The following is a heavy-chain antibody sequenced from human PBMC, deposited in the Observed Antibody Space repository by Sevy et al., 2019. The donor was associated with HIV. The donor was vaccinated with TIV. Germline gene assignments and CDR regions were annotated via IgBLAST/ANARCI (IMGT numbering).Heavy chain of an antibody. CDR1: GFTFSSYW. V-gene: IGHV3-7*01. D-gene: IGHD5-12*01. CDR3: ARDVATGPVEI. Sequence: GGSLRLSCVASGFTFSSYWMSWVRQAPGKGLEWVANIKQDGSEKYYVDSVKGRFTISRDNAKNSLYLQMNSLRAEDTAVYYCARDVATGPVEIWGQGTMVTVSS. CDR2: IKQDGSEK. J-gene: IGHJ3*02.